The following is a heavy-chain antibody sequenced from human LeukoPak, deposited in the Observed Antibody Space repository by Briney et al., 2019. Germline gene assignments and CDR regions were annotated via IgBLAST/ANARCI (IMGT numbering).Heavy chain of an antibody. D-gene: IGHD3-22*01. CDR1: GYTFTSYA. CDR3: ARDPPPYYYDSSGYYKGFFDY. CDR2: INTNTGNP. V-gene: IGHV7-4-1*02. Sequence: ASVKVSCKASGYTFTSYAMNWVRQAPGQGLEWMGWINTNTGNPTYAQGFTGRFVFSLDTSVSTAYLQISSLKAEDTAVYYCARDPPPYYYDSSGYYKGFFDYWGQGTLVTVSS. J-gene: IGHJ4*02.